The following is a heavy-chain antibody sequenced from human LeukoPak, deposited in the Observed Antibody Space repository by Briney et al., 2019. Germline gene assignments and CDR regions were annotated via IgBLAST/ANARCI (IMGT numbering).Heavy chain of an antibody. V-gene: IGHV1-46*01. Sequence: ASVTVSCKSSGHTFINYYVHWVRQAPGQGLEWMGVIHPNGLTTTCAQNFQGRVTVTRDTPTSTVYMELSSLTSEDSAIYYCTRERSDYAEQFDFWGQGTPVIVSS. CDR1: GHTFINYY. J-gene: IGHJ4*02. CDR3: TRERSDYAEQFDF. D-gene: IGHD4-17*01. CDR2: IHPNGLTT.